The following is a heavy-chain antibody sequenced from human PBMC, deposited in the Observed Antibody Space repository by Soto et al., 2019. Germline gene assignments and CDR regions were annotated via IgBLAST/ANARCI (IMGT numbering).Heavy chain of an antibody. D-gene: IGHD5-12*01. Sequence: QVHLVESGGGVVQPGRSLRLSCAAYGFTFSRYGMNWVRQAPGKGLEWGAGIGHDGSAKYYADSVKGRLTISRDNSKNTMKVHMHIRRVEATAVSSCSRDRVSYSGTGDAFDHWGQGTMVTVSS. V-gene: IGHV3-33*01. J-gene: IGHJ3*01. CDR3: SRDRVSYSGTGDAFDH. CDR2: IGHDGSAK. CDR1: GFTFSRYG.